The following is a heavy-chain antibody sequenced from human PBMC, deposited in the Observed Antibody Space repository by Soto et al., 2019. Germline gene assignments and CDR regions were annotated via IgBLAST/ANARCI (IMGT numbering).Heavy chain of an antibody. CDR1: GDSVSSNSAA. CDR3: ARDASGGSSWYNYYYGMDV. J-gene: IGHJ6*02. D-gene: IGHD6-13*01. CDR2: TYYRSKWYN. V-gene: IGHV6-1*01. Sequence: PSQTLSLTCVISGDSVSSNSAAWNWIRQSPSRGLEWLGRTYYRSKWYNDYAVSVKSRITVNPDTSKTQFSLQLNSVTPEDTAVYYCARDASGGSSWYNYYYGMDVWGQGTAVTVS.